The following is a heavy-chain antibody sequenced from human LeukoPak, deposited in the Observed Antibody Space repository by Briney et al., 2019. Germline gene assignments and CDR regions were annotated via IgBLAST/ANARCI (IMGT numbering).Heavy chain of an antibody. J-gene: IGHJ4*02. CDR1: GFTFSSYA. V-gene: IGHV3-23*01. CDR3: AKDQEYYYDSSGDVVDY. Sequence: GGSLRLSCAASGFTFSSYAMSWVRQAPGKGLEWVSAISGSGGSTYYADSVKGRFTISRDNSKNTLYLQMNSLRAEDTAVYYCAKDQEYYYDSSGDVVDYWGQGTLVTVSS. CDR2: ISGSGGST. D-gene: IGHD3-22*01.